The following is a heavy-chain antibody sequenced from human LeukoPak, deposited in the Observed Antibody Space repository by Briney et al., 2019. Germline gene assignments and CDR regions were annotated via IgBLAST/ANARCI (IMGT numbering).Heavy chain of an antibody. CDR1: GGTFSSYA. J-gene: IGHJ4*02. D-gene: IGHD3-9*01. CDR3: ARGREYYDILTGYYEGVSYFDY. CDR2: IIPILGIA. Sequence: SVKVSCTASGGTFSSYAISWVRQAPGQGLEWMGRIIPILGIANYAQKFQGRVTITADKSTSTAYMELSSLRSEDTAVYYCARGREYYDILTGYYEGVSYFDYWGQGTLVTVSS. V-gene: IGHV1-69*04.